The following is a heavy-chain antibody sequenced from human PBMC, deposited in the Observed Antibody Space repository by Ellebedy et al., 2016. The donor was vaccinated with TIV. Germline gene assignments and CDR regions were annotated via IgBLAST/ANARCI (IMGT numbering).Heavy chain of an antibody. D-gene: IGHD3-16*02. J-gene: IGHJ4*02. CDR1: GYPFNSHS. CDR2: ISTYNGNT. Sequence: ASVKVSCXASGYPFNSHSISWVRQPPGQGLEWLGWISTYNGNTNYTQKVQGRVSLTTDTSTSTACMELRNLRSDDTAVYYCGRDSLGYTSLTDYWGQGTLVIVSS. CDR3: GRDSLGYTSLTDY. V-gene: IGHV1-18*01.